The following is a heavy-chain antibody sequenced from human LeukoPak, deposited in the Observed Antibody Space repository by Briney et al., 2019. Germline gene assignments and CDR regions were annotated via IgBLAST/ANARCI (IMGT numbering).Heavy chain of an antibody. J-gene: IGHJ4*02. CDR2: INHSGST. D-gene: IGHD1-26*01. CDR3: ARVYSGSYNPDY. V-gene: IGHV4-34*01. CDR1: GGSFSGYY. Sequence: SETLSLTCAVYGGSFSGYYWSWIRQPPGKGLEWIGEINHSGSTNYNPSLKSRVTISVDTSKNQFSLKLSSVTAADTAVYYCARVYSGSYNPDYWGQGTLVTVSS.